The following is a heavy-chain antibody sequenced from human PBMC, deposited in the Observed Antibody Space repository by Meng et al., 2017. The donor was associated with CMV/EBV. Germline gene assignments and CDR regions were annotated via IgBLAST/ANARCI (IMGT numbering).Heavy chain of an antibody. Sequence: GGSLRLSCAASGFTFSSYWMHWVRQAPGKGLVWVSRTNSDGSSTSYADSVKGRFASSRDNAKNTLYLQMNSLRAEDTAVYYCARDTLYCGGDCYSDYWGQGTLVTVSS. CDR2: TNSDGSST. CDR1: GFTFSSYW. D-gene: IGHD2-21*01. V-gene: IGHV3-74*01. CDR3: ARDTLYCGGDCYSDY. J-gene: IGHJ4*02.